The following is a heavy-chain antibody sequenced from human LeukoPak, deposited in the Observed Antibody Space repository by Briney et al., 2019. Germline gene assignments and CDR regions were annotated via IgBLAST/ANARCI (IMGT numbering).Heavy chain of an antibody. CDR1: GYTFTGYY. J-gene: IGHJ3*02. CDR3: ARVRYYDSSGYLGYYAFDI. CDR2: INPNSGGT. V-gene: IGHV1-2*02. D-gene: IGHD3-22*01. Sequence: ASVKVSCKASGYTFTGYYMHWVRQAPGQGLEWMGWINPNSGGTNYAQKFQGRVTMTRDTSISTAYMELSRLRSDDTAVYYCARVRYYDSSGYLGYYAFDIWGQGTMVTVSS.